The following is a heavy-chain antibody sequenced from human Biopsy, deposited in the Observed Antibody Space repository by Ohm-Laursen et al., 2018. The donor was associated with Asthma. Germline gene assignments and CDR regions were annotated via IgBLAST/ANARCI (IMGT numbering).Heavy chain of an antibody. CDR1: GGTFNTHV. J-gene: IGHJ4*02. V-gene: IGHV1-69*05. D-gene: IGHD2-2*01. CDR2: INSVFGNT. Sequence: SVKVSCKSLGGTFNTHVIGWVRQAPGQGLEWMGWINSVFGNTTYPQKFHDRVTITTDDSTSTVYMELSSLRSEDTAVYYCARKAGTCISRTCYSLDFWGQGTLVTVSS. CDR3: ARKAGTCISRTCYSLDF.